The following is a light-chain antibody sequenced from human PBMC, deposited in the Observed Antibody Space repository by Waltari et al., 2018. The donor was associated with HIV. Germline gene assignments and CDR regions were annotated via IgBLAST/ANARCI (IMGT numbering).Light chain of an antibody. J-gene: IGLJ2*01. Sequence: QSALTQPPSAPGSPGQSVTISCTGTSSDVGPYDYVSWYQQHPDKAPRLIIYEVNKRPSGVPDRFSGSKSGNTASLTVSGLQAEDEADYYCTSYAGSNNLVIFGGGTKVTVL. CDR1: SSDVGPYDY. CDR3: TSYAGSNNLVI. V-gene: IGLV2-8*01. CDR2: EVN.